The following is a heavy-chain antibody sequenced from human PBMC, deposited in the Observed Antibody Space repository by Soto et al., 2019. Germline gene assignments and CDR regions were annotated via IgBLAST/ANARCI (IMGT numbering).Heavy chain of an antibody. D-gene: IGHD4-4*01. CDR2: IGGSGGNR. CDR1: GFTFNAYA. CDR3: ARVASDYINSVDH. Sequence: GGSLRLSCAAPGFTFNAYAMTWVRQAPGKGLEWVSAIGGSGGNRYYAASVKGRFTISRDNSKDALDLQMNSLRVEDTAVYYCARVASDYINSVDHWGQGILVTVSS. J-gene: IGHJ4*02. V-gene: IGHV3-23*01.